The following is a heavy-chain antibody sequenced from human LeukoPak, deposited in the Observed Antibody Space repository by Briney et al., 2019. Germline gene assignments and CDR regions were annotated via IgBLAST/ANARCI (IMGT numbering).Heavy chain of an antibody. CDR3: AGNQWDNFDY. CDR2: INSDGSYT. CDR1: GFTFSSNA. J-gene: IGHJ4*02. Sequence: GGSLRLSRAASGFTFSSNAMNWVRQAPGKGLEWVSRINSDGSYTSYADSVKGRFTISRDNAKNTLYLQMNSLRAEDTAVYYCAGNQWDNFDYWGQGTLVTVSS. V-gene: IGHV3-74*01. D-gene: IGHD1-14*01.